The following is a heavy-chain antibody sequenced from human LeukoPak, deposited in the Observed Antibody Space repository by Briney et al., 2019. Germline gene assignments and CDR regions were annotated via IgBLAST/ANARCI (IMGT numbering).Heavy chain of an antibody. D-gene: IGHD6-19*01. Sequence: GGSLRLSCAASTFTFSNYWMSWVRQAPGKGLEWVSAISGSGGSTNYADSVKGRFTISRDNSKNTLYLQMSSLRAEDTAVYYCAKDQYSSGWFGDHFFDYWGQGTLVTVSS. CDR1: TFTFSNYW. J-gene: IGHJ4*02. CDR3: AKDQYSSGWFGDHFFDY. V-gene: IGHV3-23*01. CDR2: ISGSGGST.